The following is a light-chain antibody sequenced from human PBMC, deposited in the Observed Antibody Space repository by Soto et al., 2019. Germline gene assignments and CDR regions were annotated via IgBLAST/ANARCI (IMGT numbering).Light chain of an antibody. J-gene: IGLJ3*02. V-gene: IGLV1-44*01. Sequence: QAVVTQPPSASGTPGQKVTISCSGSSSNIGTTSVNWFQQLPGTAPKLLMYYTNQRPSGVPDRFSGSKSGTSASLAISALQSEDEADYYCAAWDDSLNAWVFGGGTKLTVL. CDR3: AAWDDSLNAWV. CDR1: SSNIGTTS. CDR2: YTN.